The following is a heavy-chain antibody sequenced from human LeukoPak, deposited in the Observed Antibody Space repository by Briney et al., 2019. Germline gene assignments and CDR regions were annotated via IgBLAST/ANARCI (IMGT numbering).Heavy chain of an antibody. Sequence: PGESLKISCKGSGYSFISYWIVWVRQMPGKGPEWMGVFHPGDSGTRYSPSFQGQVSFSADTSIDTAYLQWSSLQTSDSAMYYCARTRSYDLLTGYHSWGQGTLVTVSS. CDR1: GYSFISYW. CDR3: ARTRSYDLLTGYHS. J-gene: IGHJ5*02. D-gene: IGHD3-9*01. V-gene: IGHV5-51*01. CDR2: FHPGDSGT.